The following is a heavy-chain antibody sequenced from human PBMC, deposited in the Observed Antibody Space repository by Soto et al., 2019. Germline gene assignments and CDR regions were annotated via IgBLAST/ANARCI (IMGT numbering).Heavy chain of an antibody. CDR3: AHRTYYTAGRHFDY. J-gene: IGHJ4*02. CDR2: ISWDDEK. CDR1: GFSLRTSGVA. D-gene: IGHD3-10*01. Sequence: QITLKESGPTLVKPTQTLTLTCTFSGFSLRTSGVAVDWIRQPPGKALEWLAVISWDDEKRYSPSLKSRLTVTEDTSKNQVVLTMTNMDPVDTATYYCAHRTYYTAGRHFDYWGQGTLVTVSS. V-gene: IGHV2-5*02.